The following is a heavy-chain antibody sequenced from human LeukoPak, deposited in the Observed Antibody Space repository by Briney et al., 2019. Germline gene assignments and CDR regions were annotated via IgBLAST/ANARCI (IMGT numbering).Heavy chain of an antibody. CDR3: ARQRGYAAPSDY. J-gene: IGHJ4*02. Sequence: SETLSLTCTVSGGSISSSSYYWGWIRQPPGKGLEWIGSIYYSGSTYYNPSLKRRVTISVDTSKNQFSLKLSSVTAADTAVYYCARQRGYAAPSDYWGQGTLVTVSS. CDR2: IYYSGST. V-gene: IGHV4-39*01. CDR1: GGSISSSSYY. D-gene: IGHD6-13*01.